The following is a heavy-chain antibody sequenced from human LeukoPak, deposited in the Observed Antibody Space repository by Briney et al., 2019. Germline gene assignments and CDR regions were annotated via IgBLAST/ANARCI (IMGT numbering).Heavy chain of an antibody. Sequence: PSETLSLTCAVYGGSFSGYYWSWIRQPPGKGLEWIGEINRSGSTNYNPSLKSRVTISVDTSKNQFSLKLTSVTAADTAVYYCARVTDWNDLDYWGQGTLVTVSS. CDR2: INRSGST. D-gene: IGHD1-1*01. J-gene: IGHJ4*02. V-gene: IGHV4-34*01. CDR1: GGSFSGYY. CDR3: ARVTDWNDLDY.